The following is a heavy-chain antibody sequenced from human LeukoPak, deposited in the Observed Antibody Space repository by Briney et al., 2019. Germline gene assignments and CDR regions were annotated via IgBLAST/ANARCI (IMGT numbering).Heavy chain of an antibody. D-gene: IGHD1-1*01. Sequence: GGSLRLSCAASGFTFSSYGMHWVRQAPGKGLEWVSSISSSSSYIYYADSVKGRFTISRDNAKNSLYLQMNSLRVEDTAVYYCARCTTGRTFGSLREIKRSREIDYWGQGTLVTVSS. V-gene: IGHV3-21*01. CDR1: GFTFSSYG. CDR3: ARCTTGRTFGSLREIKRSREIDY. CDR2: ISSSSSYI. J-gene: IGHJ4*02.